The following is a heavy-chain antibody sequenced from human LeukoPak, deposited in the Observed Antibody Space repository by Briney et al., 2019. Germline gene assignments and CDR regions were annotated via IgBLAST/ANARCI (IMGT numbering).Heavy chain of an antibody. CDR1: GYNFTNYG. V-gene: IGHV1-18*01. CDR3: ARWGPGEFFGLDY. J-gene: IGHJ4*02. Sequence: EASVKVSCKASGYNFTNYGISWVRQAPGQGLEWMGWISGNNGDTNNAQKLQVRVTMTTDASTSTGYMELRSLRSDDTAVYYCARWGPGEFFGLDYWGQGTLVTVSS. CDR2: ISGNNGDT. D-gene: IGHD3-10*01.